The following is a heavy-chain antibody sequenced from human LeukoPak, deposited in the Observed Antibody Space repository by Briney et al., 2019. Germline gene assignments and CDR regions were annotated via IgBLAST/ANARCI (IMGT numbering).Heavy chain of an antibody. V-gene: IGHV3-30*02. D-gene: IGHD2-2*01. Sequence: GGSLRLSCAASGFTFSSYGMHWVRQAPGKGLEWVAYIRYDGSKKYYVDSVKGRFTISRDNSKNSLYLQMNSLRAEDTAVYYGAKGWRGEFQLPSVFDCWGQGALVSVSS. CDR1: GFTFSSYG. CDR2: IRYDGSKK. J-gene: IGHJ4*02. CDR3: AKGWRGEFQLPSVFDC.